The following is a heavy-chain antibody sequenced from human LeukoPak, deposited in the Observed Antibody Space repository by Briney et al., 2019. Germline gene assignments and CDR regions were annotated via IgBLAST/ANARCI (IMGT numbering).Heavy chain of an antibody. CDR1: GVSVSNSIW. J-gene: IGHJ5*02. Sequence: SETLSLTCVVSGVSVSNSIWWSWVRQPPGEGLEWIGEVFHTGSTNYNPSLKSRVTVSMDKSNNQLSLKLDSVTAADTAVYYCAKGGAWNLPGPWSQGILVTVSS. CDR3: AKGGAWNLPGP. V-gene: IGHV4-4*02. CDR2: VFHTGST. D-gene: IGHD1-1*01.